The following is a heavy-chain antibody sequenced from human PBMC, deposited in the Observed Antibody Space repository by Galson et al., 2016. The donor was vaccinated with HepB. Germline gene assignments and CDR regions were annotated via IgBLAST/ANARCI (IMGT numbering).Heavy chain of an antibody. CDR1: GYTFTGYG. D-gene: IGHD6-25*01. V-gene: IGHV1-18*01. J-gene: IGHJ4*02. CDR3: ARYRAATAYSDY. Sequence: VKVSCKASGYTFTGYGISWVRQAPRQGLEWMGWISAVNGNTRYAQRFQDRVTMTIDTSTSTAFMELRSLRSDDTAVYYCARYRAATAYSDYWGQGTLVTVSS. CDR2: ISAVNGNT.